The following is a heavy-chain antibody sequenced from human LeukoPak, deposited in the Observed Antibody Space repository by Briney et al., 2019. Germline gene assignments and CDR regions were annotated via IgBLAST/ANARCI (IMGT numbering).Heavy chain of an antibody. J-gene: IGHJ4*02. D-gene: IGHD5-18*01. CDR3: AKNVDFRGYSYAVPDY. V-gene: IGHV3-30*18. Sequence: GGSLRLSCAASGFTFSSYAMHWVRQAPGKGLEWVAVISYDGSNKYYADSVKGRFTISRDNSKNTLYLQMNSLRAEDTAVYYCAKNVDFRGYSYAVPDYWGQGTLVTVSS. CDR2: ISYDGSNK. CDR1: GFTFSSYA.